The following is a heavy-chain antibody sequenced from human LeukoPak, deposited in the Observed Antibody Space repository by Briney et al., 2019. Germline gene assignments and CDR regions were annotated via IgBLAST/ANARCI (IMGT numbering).Heavy chain of an antibody. CDR3: GRGGKVEQLVLAR. CDR1: GFTFSSYW. V-gene: IGHV3-74*01. Sequence: PGGSLRLSCAASGFTFSSYWMHWVRQAPGKGLVWVSRISSDGSSTTYADSVKGRFTISRDNAKNTLYLQMNSLRAEVTAVYYCGRGGKVEQLVLARWGQGSLVTVSS. CDR2: ISSDGSST. D-gene: IGHD6-13*01. J-gene: IGHJ4*02.